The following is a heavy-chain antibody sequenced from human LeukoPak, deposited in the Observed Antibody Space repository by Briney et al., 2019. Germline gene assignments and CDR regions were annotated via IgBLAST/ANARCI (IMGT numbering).Heavy chain of an antibody. CDR3: ARDMENYSNYLDY. Sequence: GGSLRLSCAASGYTFDDYAMHWVRQAPGKGLEWVSLITADGSTTYYADSVKGRFTISRDNSKNSLYVQMNTLRTEDTAFYYCARDMENYSNYLDYWGQGTLVTVSS. D-gene: IGHD4-11*01. V-gene: IGHV3-43*02. J-gene: IGHJ4*02. CDR1: GYTFDDYA. CDR2: ITADGSTT.